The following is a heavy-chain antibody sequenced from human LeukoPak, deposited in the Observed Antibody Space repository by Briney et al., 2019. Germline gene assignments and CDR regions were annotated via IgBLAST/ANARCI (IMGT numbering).Heavy chain of an antibody. Sequence: ASVKVSCKASGYTFTGYYMHWVRQAPGQGLEWMGWINPNSGGTNYAQKFQGRVTMTRDTSISTAYMELSRLRSDDTAVHYCARSAAGLGWDWYFDLWGRGTLVTVSS. CDR1: GYTFTGYY. J-gene: IGHJ2*01. D-gene: IGHD3-16*01. V-gene: IGHV1-2*02. CDR2: INPNSGGT. CDR3: ARSAAGLGWDWYFDL.